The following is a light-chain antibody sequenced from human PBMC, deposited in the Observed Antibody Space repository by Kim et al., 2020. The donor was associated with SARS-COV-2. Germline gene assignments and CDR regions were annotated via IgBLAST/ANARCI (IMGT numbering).Light chain of an antibody. CDR1: ISDIGSGT. J-gene: IGLJ3*02. V-gene: IGLV1-44*01. Sequence: VTISCSGTISDIGSGTVNWYQQSPGKAPKLLIYANNRRPSGLPDRFSASKSDTSASLAISGLQSEDEANYFCAAWDVSLNAVVFGGGTQLTVL. CDR2: ANN. CDR3: AAWDVSLNAVV.